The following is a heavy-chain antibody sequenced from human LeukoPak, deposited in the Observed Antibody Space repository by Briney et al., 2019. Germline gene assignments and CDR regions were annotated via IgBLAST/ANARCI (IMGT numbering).Heavy chain of an antibody. V-gene: IGHV3-30*18. Sequence: GGSLRLSCAASGFTFSSYGMHWVRQAPGKGLEWVAVISYDGSNKYYADSVKGRLTISRDNSKNTLYLQMNSLRAEDTAVYYCSNSGYGSGSYYPKHFDYWGQGTLVTVSS. D-gene: IGHD3-10*01. CDR3: SNSGYGSGSYYPKHFDY. CDR1: GFTFSSYG. CDR2: ISYDGSNK. J-gene: IGHJ4*02.